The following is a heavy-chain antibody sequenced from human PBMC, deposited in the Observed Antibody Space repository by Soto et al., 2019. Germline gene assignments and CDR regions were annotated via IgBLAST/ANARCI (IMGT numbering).Heavy chain of an antibody. CDR2: INSDESTT. CDR1: GLTFTNYW. V-gene: IGHV3-74*01. J-gene: IGHJ4*02. D-gene: IGHD4-17*01. CDR3: ALSHTVRTDY. Sequence: EVQLVESGGGLVQPGGSLRLSCAVSGLTFTNYWMHWVRQAPGKGLVWVSRINSDESTTNYADSVKGRFTISRDNAKNTLYLQMNSLRAEDKAVYYCALSHTVRTDYWGQGALVTVSS.